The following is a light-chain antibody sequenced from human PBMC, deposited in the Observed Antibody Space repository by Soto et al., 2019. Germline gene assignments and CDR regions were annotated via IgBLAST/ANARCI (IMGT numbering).Light chain of an antibody. V-gene: IGLV2-11*01. Sequence: QSVLTQPRSVSGSPGQSVTISCTGTSSDVGVYNSVSWYRQHPGKAPKLMIYDVTKRPSGVPDRFSGSKSDNTASLTISGLQAEDEADYYCCSYAGSYTYVFGPGTKVTVL. J-gene: IGLJ1*01. CDR3: CSYAGSYTYV. CDR1: SSDVGVYNS. CDR2: DVT.